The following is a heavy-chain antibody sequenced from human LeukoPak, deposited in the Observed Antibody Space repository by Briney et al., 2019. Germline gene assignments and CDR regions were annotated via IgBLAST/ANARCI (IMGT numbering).Heavy chain of an antibody. CDR2: IYYSGRT. V-gene: IGHV4-39*02. Sequence: SETLSLTCTVSGGSISSSSYYWGWILQPPGKGLEWIGSIYYSGRTYYNPSLKSRVTISVDTSKNQFSLKLSSVTAADTAVYYCAREAGAAADDYWGQGTLVTVSS. J-gene: IGHJ4*02. D-gene: IGHD6-13*01. CDR3: AREAGAAADDY. CDR1: GGSISSSSYY.